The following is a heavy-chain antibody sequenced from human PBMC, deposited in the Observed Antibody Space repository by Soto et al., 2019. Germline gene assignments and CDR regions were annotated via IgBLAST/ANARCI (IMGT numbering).Heavy chain of an antibody. CDR2: ISGSGSTT. J-gene: IGHJ4*02. D-gene: IGHD4-4*01. V-gene: IGHV3-23*01. CDR3: VTRSRGLQSSPHRLDS. Sequence: EVQLLESGGGLVQPGGSLRLSCAASGLTFSGYGMSWVRQAPGTGLELVSAISGSGSTTYYADSVKGRFTISRDDSKNILFLQMNSLRAEDTAVYYCVTRSRGLQSSPHRLDSWGQGTLVTVSS. CDR1: GLTFSGYG.